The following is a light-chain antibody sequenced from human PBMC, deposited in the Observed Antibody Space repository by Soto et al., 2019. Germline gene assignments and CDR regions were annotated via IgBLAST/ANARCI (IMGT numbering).Light chain of an antibody. CDR2: EGS. V-gene: IGLV2-23*01. CDR3: CSYAGSSTGV. Sequence: QSVLTQPASVSGSPGQSITISCTGTSSDVGSYNLVSWYQQHPGKAPKLMIYEGSKRPSGVSNRFSGSKSGNTASLTISGLQAEDEADSYCCSYAGSSTGVFGGGTKVTVL. CDR1: SSDVGSYNL. J-gene: IGLJ3*02.